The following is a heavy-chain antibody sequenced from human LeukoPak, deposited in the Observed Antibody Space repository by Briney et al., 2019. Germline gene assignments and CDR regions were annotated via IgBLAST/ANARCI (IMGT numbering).Heavy chain of an antibody. CDR3: ARVLRKYSSLVASTGVFDI. CDR1: GFTFSSYW. V-gene: IGHV3-7*01. Sequence: AGGSLRLSCAASGFTFSSYWMSWVRQAPGKGLEWVANIKQDGSEKYYVDSVKGRFTISRDNAKNSLYLQMNSLRAEDTAVYYCARVLRKYSSLVASTGVFDIWAKGQWSPSLQ. J-gene: IGHJ3*02. CDR2: IKQDGSEK. D-gene: IGHD6-6*01.